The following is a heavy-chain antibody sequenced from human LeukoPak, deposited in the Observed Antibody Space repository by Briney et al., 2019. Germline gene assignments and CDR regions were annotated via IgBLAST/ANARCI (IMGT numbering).Heavy chain of an antibody. CDR3: AKDCGGDCYSHS. CDR1: GFTFSRHG. Sequence: PGGSLRLSCAASGFTFSRHGMHWVRQAPGKGLEWVASLYYDGSNKNYADSVKGQFTISRDNSKNTLYLQMNSLRVEDTAIYYCAKDCGGDCYSHSWGQGILVTVSS. CDR2: LYYDGSNK. D-gene: IGHD2-21*02. J-gene: IGHJ4*02. V-gene: IGHV3-30*02.